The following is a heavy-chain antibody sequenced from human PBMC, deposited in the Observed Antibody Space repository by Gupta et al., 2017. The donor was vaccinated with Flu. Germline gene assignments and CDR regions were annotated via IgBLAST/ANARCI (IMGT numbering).Heavy chain of an antibody. D-gene: IGHD1-26*01. CDR3: ARCIVVATTRHFDY. CDR1: GYTFTSYY. V-gene: IGHV1-46*01. J-gene: IGHJ4*02. CDR2: INPSGGST. Sequence: HVQPAQSGAAVKKPGASVQVSCKASGYTFTSYYMHWVRQAPGQGLEWMGIINPSGGSTSYAQKFQGRVTMTRDTSTLTVHMELSSLRSEDTAVYYCARCIVVATTRHFDYWVQVTLVALSS.